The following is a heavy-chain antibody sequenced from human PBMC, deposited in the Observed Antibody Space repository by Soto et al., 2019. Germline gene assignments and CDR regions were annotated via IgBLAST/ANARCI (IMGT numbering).Heavy chain of an antibody. CDR2: ISSSGSTI. Sequence: KGLEWVSYISSSGSTIYYADSVKGRFTISRDNAKNSLYLQMNSLRAEDTAVFFFQTNDGIRDDHSVSAFLLNRSSDL. V-gene: IGHV3-11*01. CDR3: QTNDGIRDDHSVSAFLLNRSSDL. D-gene: IGHD1-1*01. J-gene: IGHJ2*01.